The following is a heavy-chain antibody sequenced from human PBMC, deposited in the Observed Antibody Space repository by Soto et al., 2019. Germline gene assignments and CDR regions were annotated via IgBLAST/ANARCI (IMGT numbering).Heavy chain of an antibody. V-gene: IGHV6-1*01. CDR1: GDSVSSNTAA. CDR3: AMGVAGSGFDL. D-gene: IGHD6-19*01. CDR2: TYYRSNWRH. Sequence: PSETLSLTCALSGDSVSSNTAAWNWIRSSPSRGLEWLGRTYYRSNWRHDYAVSVKSRITVNPDTSKNHFSLQLNSVTPDDTAVYYCAMGVAGSGFDLWGQGTLVTVSS. J-gene: IGHJ4*02.